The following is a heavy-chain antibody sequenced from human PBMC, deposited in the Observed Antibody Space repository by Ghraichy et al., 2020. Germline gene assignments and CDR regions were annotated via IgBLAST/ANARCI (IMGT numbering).Heavy chain of an antibody. Sequence: SETLSLTCTVSGGSISSYYWYWIRQPAGKGLEWIGRIYTTGSTDYNPSLESRVTMSVDTSKKQISLELRSVSAADTAVYYCARAAWEPLTRNYYELDVWGQGITVTVSS. CDR1: GGSISSYY. D-gene: IGHD1-14*01. J-gene: IGHJ6*02. V-gene: IGHV4-4*07. CDR2: IYTTGST. CDR3: ARAAWEPLTRNYYELDV.